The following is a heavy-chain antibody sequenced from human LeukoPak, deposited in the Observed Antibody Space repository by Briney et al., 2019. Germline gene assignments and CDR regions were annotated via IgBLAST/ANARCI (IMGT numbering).Heavy chain of an antibody. V-gene: IGHV4-4*02. CDR3: ARDLDIVVVPAANQTPDY. CDR1: GGSISSSNW. J-gene: IGHJ4*02. Sequence: PLGTLSLTCAVSGGSISSSNWWSWVRPPPGKGLEWIGEIYHSGSTNYNPSLKSRVTISVDKSKNQFSLKLSSVTAADTAVYYCARDLDIVVVPAANQTPDYWGQGTLVTVSS. CDR2: IYHSGST. D-gene: IGHD2-2*03.